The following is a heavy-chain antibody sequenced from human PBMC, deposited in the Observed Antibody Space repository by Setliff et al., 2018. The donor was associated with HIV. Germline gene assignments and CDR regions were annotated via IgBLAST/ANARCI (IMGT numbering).Heavy chain of an antibody. CDR1: SDSISSSY. CDR2: VHHSGST. CDR3: ARAPTGVTNAFDI. V-gene: IGHV4-59*08. Sequence: PSETLSLTCTVSSDSISSSYWTWTRQPPGQGLEWIGYVHHSGSTKYNASLRSRVTMSVDTSRNQFSLRLSSVTAADTAVYYCARAPTGVTNAFDIWGQGTMVTVSS. J-gene: IGHJ3*02. D-gene: IGHD2-8*02.